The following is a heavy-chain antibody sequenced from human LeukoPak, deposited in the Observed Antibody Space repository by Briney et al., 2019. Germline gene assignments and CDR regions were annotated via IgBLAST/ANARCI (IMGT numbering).Heavy chain of an antibody. CDR3: ATSLRFLEWLLY. J-gene: IGHJ4*02. Sequence: ASVKVSCKASGYTFTSYYMHWVRQAPGQGLEWMGIINPSGGSTSYAQRFQGRVTMTRDTSTSTVYMELSSLRSEDTAVYYCATSLRFLEWLLYWGPGTLVTVSS. CDR2: INPSGGST. CDR1: GYTFTSYY. D-gene: IGHD3-3*01. V-gene: IGHV1-46*01.